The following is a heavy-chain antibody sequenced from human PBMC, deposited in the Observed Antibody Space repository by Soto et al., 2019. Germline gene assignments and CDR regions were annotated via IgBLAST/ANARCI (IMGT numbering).Heavy chain of an antibody. CDR1: VYEFGNAW. Sequence: XESLKVSWQCVVYEFGNAWIGLRPQMPGKGLEWMGIIKPGTSDIRYSPSCRGHVTISADEAVSTAYLQWSSLKASDTAMYYCARQLSHICDSWGQGTLVTVSS. D-gene: IGHD3-3*02. V-gene: IGHV5-51*01. CDR2: IKPGTSDI. J-gene: IGHJ4*02. CDR3: ARQLSHICDS.